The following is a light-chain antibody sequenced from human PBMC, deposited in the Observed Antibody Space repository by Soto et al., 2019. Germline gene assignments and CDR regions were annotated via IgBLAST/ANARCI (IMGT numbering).Light chain of an antibody. CDR2: QDS. CDR1: KLGNNY. Sequence: SYELTQPPSVSVSPGQTASITCSGDKLGNNYASWYQQKPGQSPVVVIHQDSKRPSGIPERFSGSISGNTATLTISGTQAMDEADYYCQAWDSGTVVFGGGTKLTVL. V-gene: IGLV3-1*01. J-gene: IGLJ2*01. CDR3: QAWDSGTVV.